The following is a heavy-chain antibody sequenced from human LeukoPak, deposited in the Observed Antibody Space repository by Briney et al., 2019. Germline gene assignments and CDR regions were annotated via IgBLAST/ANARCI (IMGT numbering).Heavy chain of an antibody. J-gene: IGHJ4*02. CDR2: MNPNSGNT. D-gene: IGHD2-2*01. CDR1: GYTFTSCD. V-gene: IGHV1-8*01. CDR3: ARPGRKSTSPTDY. Sequence: GASVKVSCKASGYTFTSCDINWVRQATGQGLEWMGWMNPNSGNTGYARKFQGRVTMTRNTSISTAYMELSSLRSEDTAVYYCARPGRKSTSPTDYWGQGTLVTVSS.